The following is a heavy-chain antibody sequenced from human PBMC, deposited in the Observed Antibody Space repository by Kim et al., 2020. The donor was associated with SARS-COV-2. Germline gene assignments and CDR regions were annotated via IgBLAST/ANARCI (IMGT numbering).Heavy chain of an antibody. Sequence: GRFTISRDDSKNTAYLQMNSLKTEDTAVYYCTRVRGNYYYGSGSNYGMDVWGQGTTVTVSS. V-gene: IGHV3-73*01. D-gene: IGHD3-10*01. CDR3: TRVRGNYYYGSGSNYGMDV. J-gene: IGHJ6*02.